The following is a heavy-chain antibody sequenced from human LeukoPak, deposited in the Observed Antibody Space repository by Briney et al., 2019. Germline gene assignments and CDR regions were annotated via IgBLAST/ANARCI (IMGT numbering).Heavy chain of an antibody. V-gene: IGHV3-21*01. CDR3: AREGSSDAFDI. Sequence: GGSLRLSWAASGFTFSSYSMNWVRQAPGKGLEWVSSISSSSSYIYYADSVKGRFTISRDNAKNSLYLQMNSLRAEDTAVYYCAREGSSDAFDIWGQGTMVTVSS. CDR2: ISSSSSYI. D-gene: IGHD3-10*01. J-gene: IGHJ3*02. CDR1: GFTFSSYS.